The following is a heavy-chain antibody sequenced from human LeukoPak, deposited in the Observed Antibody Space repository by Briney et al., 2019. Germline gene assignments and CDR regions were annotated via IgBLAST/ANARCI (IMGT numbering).Heavy chain of an antibody. Sequence: GASVKVSCKASGYTFTSYYLHWVRQAPGQGLEWMGIINPSGGSTSYAQKFQGRVTMTTDTSTSTASMELRSLRSDDTAVYYCARDQGIYNHRIIDSWGQGTLVTVSS. CDR1: GYTFTSYY. D-gene: IGHD5-12*01. V-gene: IGHV1-46*01. J-gene: IGHJ4*02. CDR2: INPSGGST. CDR3: ARDQGIYNHRIIDS.